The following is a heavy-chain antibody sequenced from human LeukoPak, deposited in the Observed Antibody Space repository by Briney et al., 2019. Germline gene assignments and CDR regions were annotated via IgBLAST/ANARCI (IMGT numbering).Heavy chain of an antibody. V-gene: IGHV4-59*01. CDR3: AREGWGSVDY. Sequence: PGGSLRLSCAASGFTFSDYYMSWIRQAPGKGLEWIGYIYYSGSTNYNPSLKSRVTISVDTSKNQFSLKLSSVTAADTAVYYCAREGWGSVDYWGQGTLVTVSS. D-gene: IGHD7-27*01. J-gene: IGHJ4*02. CDR1: GFTFSDYY. CDR2: IYYSGST.